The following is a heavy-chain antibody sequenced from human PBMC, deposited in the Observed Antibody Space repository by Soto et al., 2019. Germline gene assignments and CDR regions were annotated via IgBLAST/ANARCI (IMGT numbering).Heavy chain of an antibody. Sequence: QVQLVQSGAEVKKPGASVKVSCKTSGYTFTSYDINWVRQATGQKLEWMGWMNPNSGDTGYAQKFQDRVTMTRNTSISTAYMDLTSLRSEDTAVYYCARGPSHLIMIAEPDEGSLWLDPWGQGTLVSVSS. CDR1: GYTFTSYD. CDR3: ARGPSHLIMIAEPDEGSLWLDP. V-gene: IGHV1-8*01. J-gene: IGHJ5*02. D-gene: IGHD3-22*01. CDR2: MNPNSGDT.